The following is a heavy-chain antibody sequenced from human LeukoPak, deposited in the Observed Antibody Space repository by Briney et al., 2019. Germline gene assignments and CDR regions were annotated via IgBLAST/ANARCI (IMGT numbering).Heavy chain of an antibody. Sequence: GGSLRLSCAASGFTFSSYWMHWVRQAPGKGLVWVSRINSDGSSTSYADAVKGRFTISRDNAKNTAYLQMNSLRAEDTAVYYCARVQGHPPNGLDIWGQGTMVTVSS. J-gene: IGHJ3*02. D-gene: IGHD2-8*01. CDR2: INSDGSST. CDR3: ARVQGHPPNGLDI. CDR1: GFTFSSYW. V-gene: IGHV3-74*01.